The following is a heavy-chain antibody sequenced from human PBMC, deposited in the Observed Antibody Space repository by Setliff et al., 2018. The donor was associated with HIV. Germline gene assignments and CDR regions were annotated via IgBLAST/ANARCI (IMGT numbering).Heavy chain of an antibody. J-gene: IGHJ4*02. V-gene: IGHV4-30-4*01. CDR1: GGSMRTGDFY. CDR2: ISYTGST. Sequence: PSETLSLTCTVSGGSMRTGDFYWSWIRQSPGKGLEWIGYISYTGSTYYSPSLKSRVFISEDTSKNQFSLKLTSATAADTAVYFCARHYTGYGPLHYWGQGTLVTVSS. D-gene: IGHD5-12*01. CDR3: ARHYTGYGPLHY.